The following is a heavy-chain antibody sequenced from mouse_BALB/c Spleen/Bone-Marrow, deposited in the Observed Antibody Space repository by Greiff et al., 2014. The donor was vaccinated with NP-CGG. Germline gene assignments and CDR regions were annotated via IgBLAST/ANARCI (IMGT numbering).Heavy chain of an antibody. CDR2: IDTSDSYT. J-gene: IGHJ4*01. V-gene: IGHV1-69*01. D-gene: IGHD2-4*01. Sequence: QVQLQQSGAELGMPGASVKMSCKASGYTFTDNWIYWVKQRPGQGLEWIGAIDTSDSYTNYNQKFMGKASLTVDASSSTAYVQVSSLTSDDSTVYYCARGGHDFSLDYWGQGTSVTVS. CDR3: ARGGHDFSLDY. CDR1: GYTFTDNW.